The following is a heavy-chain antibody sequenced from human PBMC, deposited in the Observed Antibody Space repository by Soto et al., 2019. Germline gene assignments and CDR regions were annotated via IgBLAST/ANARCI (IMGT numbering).Heavy chain of an antibody. V-gene: IGHV1-18*01. D-gene: IGHD1-7*01. CDR3: AKGGYNWNYGPGGWFDP. Sequence: ASVKVSCKASGYTFTSYGISWVRQAPGQGLEWMGWISAYNGNTNYAQKLQGRVTMTTDTSTSTAYTELRSLRSDDTAVYYCAKGGYNWNYGPGGWFDPWGQGTLVTVSS. CDR1: GYTFTSYG. J-gene: IGHJ5*02. CDR2: ISAYNGNT.